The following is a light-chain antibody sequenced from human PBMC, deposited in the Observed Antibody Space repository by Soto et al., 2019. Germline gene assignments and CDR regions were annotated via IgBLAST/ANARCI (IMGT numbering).Light chain of an antibody. Sequence: QSMLTQPPSVSAAPGQKVTISCSGSSSNIGKSSVSWYRQLPGTAPKLLIFENNKRPSGIPDRFSGSKSGTSATLGITGLQTGDEADYYCATWDGNLVTGGVIFGGGTKLTVL. CDR1: SSNIGKSS. J-gene: IGLJ2*01. CDR3: ATWDGNLVTGGVI. V-gene: IGLV1-51*02. CDR2: ENN.